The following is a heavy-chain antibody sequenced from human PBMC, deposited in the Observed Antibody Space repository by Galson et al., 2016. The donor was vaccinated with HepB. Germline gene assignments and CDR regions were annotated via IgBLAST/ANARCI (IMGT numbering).Heavy chain of an antibody. CDR3: THSFWSGYYF. J-gene: IGHJ4*02. V-gene: IGHV2-5*02. D-gene: IGHD3-3*01. Sequence: PALVKPTQTLTLTCTFSGFSLRTSGEGVGWIRQPPGKALEWLALIYWDDDERYSPSLKSRLTITKDTSKNQVVLTMANVDPVDTATYYCTHSFWSGYYFWGQGTLVTVSS. CDR2: IYWDDDE. CDR1: GFSLRTSGEG.